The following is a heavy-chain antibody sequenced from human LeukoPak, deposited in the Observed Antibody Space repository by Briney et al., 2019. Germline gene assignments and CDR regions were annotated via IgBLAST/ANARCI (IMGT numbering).Heavy chain of an antibody. J-gene: IGHJ4*02. D-gene: IGHD6-6*01. Sequence: SETLSLTCTVSGGSISSYYWSWIRQPPGKGLEWIGYIYYSGSTNYNPSLKSRVTISVDTSKNQFSLKLSSVTAADTAVYYCARESEYSSSAFDYWGQGTLVTVSS. CDR3: ARESEYSSSAFDY. CDR1: GGSISSYY. CDR2: IYYSGST. V-gene: IGHV4-59*01.